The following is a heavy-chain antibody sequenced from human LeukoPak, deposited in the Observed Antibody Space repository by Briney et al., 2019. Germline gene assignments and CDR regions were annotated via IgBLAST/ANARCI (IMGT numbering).Heavy chain of an antibody. J-gene: IGHJ3*02. V-gene: IGHV4-34*01. CDR3: ARGGFLGYCSSTSCYMNAFDI. CDR1: GGSFSGYY. D-gene: IGHD2-2*02. Sequence: TSETLSLTCAVYGGSFSGYYWSWIRQPPGKGLEWIGEINHSGSTNYNPSPKSRVTISVDTSKNQFSLKLSSVTAADTAVYYCARGGFLGYCSSTSCYMNAFDIWGQGTMVTVSS. CDR2: INHSGST.